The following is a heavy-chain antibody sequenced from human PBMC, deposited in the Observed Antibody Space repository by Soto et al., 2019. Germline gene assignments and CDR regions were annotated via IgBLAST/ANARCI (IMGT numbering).Heavy chain of an antibody. Sequence: PSETLSLTCAVYGGSFSGYYWSWIRQPPGKGLEWIGEINHSGSTNYNPSLKSRVTISVDTSKNQFSLKLSSVTAADTAAYYCAKGKHGIDPWGQGTLVTVSS. D-gene: IGHD4-17*01. J-gene: IGHJ5*02. V-gene: IGHV4-34*01. CDR3: AKGKHGIDP. CDR1: GGSFSGYY. CDR2: INHSGST.